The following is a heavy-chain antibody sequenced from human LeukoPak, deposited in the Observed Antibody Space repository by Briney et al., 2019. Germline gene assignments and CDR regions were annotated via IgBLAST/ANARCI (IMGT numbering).Heavy chain of an antibody. D-gene: IGHD2-15*01. V-gene: IGHV3-48*04. CDR2: ISSESSTI. CDR1: AFTFSTYT. Sequence: PGGPLRLSCTASAFTFSTYTMNWVRQAPGKGLEWVSYISSESSTIYYADSVKGRFTISRDNAKNSLYLQMNSLRAEDTAIYYCARGRVRGCTGGSCKDAFDIWGQGTMVTVSS. CDR3: ARGRVRGCTGGSCKDAFDI. J-gene: IGHJ3*02.